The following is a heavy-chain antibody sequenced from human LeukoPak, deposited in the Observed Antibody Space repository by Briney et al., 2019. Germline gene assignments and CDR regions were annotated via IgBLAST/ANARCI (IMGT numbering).Heavy chain of an antibody. Sequence: PGGSLRLSCAASGFTFSSYEMNWVRQAPGKGLEWVSYISSSGSTIYYADSVKGRFTISRDNAKNSLYLQMNSLRADDAAVYYCARASSGYYYDLDYWGQGTLVTVSS. D-gene: IGHD3-22*01. V-gene: IGHV3-48*03. J-gene: IGHJ4*02. CDR3: ARASSGYYYDLDY. CDR1: GFTFSSYE. CDR2: ISSSGSTI.